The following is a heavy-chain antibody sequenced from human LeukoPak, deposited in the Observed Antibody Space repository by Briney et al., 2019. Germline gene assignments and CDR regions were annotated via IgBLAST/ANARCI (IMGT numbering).Heavy chain of an antibody. V-gene: IGHV3-30*02. J-gene: IGHJ4*02. D-gene: IGHD4-17*01. CDR2: IRYDGRNE. CDR1: GFTFSSYS. Sequence: GGSLRLSCAASGFTFSSYSLPWVRQAPGKGLEWVAVIRYDGRNEYYADSVKGRFTISRDNFKNTLYLQMNSLRVEDTAVYYCARRYSGDSPLDYWGQGTLVTVSS. CDR3: ARRYSGDSPLDY.